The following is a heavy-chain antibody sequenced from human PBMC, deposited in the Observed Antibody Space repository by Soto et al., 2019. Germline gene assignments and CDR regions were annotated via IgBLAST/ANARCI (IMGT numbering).Heavy chain of an antibody. V-gene: IGHV4-34*01. J-gene: IGHJ4*02. CDR1: GGSFSGYY. D-gene: IGHD5-18*01. CDR3: ARGPRGYSYGRLDY. CDR2: INHSGST. Sequence: PSETLSLTCAVYGGSFSGYYWSWIRQPPGKGLEWIGEINHSGSTNYNPSLKSRVTISVDTSKNQFSLKLGSVTAADTAVYYCARGPRGYSYGRLDYWGQGTLVTVSS.